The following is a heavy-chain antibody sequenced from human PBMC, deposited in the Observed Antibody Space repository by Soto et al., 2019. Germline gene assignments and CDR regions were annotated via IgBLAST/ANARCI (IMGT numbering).Heavy chain of an antibody. D-gene: IGHD1-1*01. V-gene: IGHV3-7*01. J-gene: IGHJ6*03. CDR1: GFTFSSYW. Sequence: GGSRLSCAASGFTFSSYWMSWVRQAPGKGLEWVANIKQDGSEKYYVDSVKGRFTISRDNAKNSLYLQMNSLRAEDTAVYYCASTGTRYYYYYMDVWGKGTTVTVSS. CDR2: IKQDGSEK. CDR3: ASTGTRYYYYYMDV.